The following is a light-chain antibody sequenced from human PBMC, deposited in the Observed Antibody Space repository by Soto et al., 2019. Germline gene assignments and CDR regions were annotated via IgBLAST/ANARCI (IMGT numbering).Light chain of an antibody. Sequence: DIQMTQSPSSLSASVGDRVTITCRASQGIGVSLAWCQQSPGEVPKLLIYHPSSLQSGDPSPLSGSGFGTDSTLPISRLQPEDAATYFCEKYDPVPVIFGQGTKVEIK. CDR2: HPS. V-gene: IGKV1-27*01. CDR1: QGIGVS. J-gene: IGKJ1*01. CDR3: EKYDPVPVI.